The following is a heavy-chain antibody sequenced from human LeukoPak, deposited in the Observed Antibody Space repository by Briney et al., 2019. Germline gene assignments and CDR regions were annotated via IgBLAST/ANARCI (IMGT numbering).Heavy chain of an antibody. J-gene: IGHJ4*02. V-gene: IGHV4-34*01. CDR3: ARDFVGGSWLDY. D-gene: IGHD2-15*01. CDR2: IYHSGST. Sequence: SETLSLTCAVFGGSFSGYYWSWIRQPPGKGLEWIGEIYHSGSTNYNPSLKSRVTISVDKSKNQFSLKLSSVTAADTAVYYCARDFVGGSWLDYWGQGTLVTVSS. CDR1: GGSFSGYY.